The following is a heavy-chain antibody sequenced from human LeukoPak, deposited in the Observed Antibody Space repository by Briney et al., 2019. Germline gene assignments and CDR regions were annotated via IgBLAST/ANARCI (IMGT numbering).Heavy chain of an antibody. V-gene: IGHV1-69*04. D-gene: IGHD6-19*01. CDR1: GGTFSSYA. CDR2: IIPILGIA. Sequence: GASVKVSCKASGGTFSSYAISWVRQAPGQGLEWMGRIIPILGIANYAQKFQGRVTITADKSTSTAYMELSSPRSEDTAVYYCAARSPPGYSSGWYYKEYYFDYWGQGTLVTVSS. CDR3: AARSPPGYSSGWYYKEYYFDY. J-gene: IGHJ4*02.